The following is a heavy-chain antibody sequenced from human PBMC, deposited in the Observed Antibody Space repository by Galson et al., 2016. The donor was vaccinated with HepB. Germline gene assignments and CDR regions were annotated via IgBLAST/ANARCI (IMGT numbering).Heavy chain of an antibody. CDR1: GDSISTSNW. J-gene: IGHJ6*02. CDR3: ARVPRRANYNYYGMDV. Sequence: ETLSLTCAVSGDSISTSNWWSWVRQPPGKGLEWIGEMYHSGSTKYNPSLKSRVTISVDKSKHQFSLSLYSVTVADSAGYYCARVPRRANYNYYGMDVWGQGTTVTVS. CDR2: MYHSGST. V-gene: IGHV4-4*02.